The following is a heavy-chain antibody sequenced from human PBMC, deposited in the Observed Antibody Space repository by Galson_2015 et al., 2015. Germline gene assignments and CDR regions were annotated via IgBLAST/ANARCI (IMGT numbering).Heavy chain of an antibody. CDR2: ISSSSGSI. CDR1: GVTFSSNR. J-gene: IGHJ3*02. V-gene: IGHV3-48*02. D-gene: IGHD3-10*01. CDR3: ARRQWRGGDDDFDI. Sequence: SLRLSCAASGVTFSSNRVNWVRQSPGKGLEWGSYISSSSGSIYYADSVQGRFTISSDSAKSSLYLQMNSLTDGDTAVYHCARRQWRGGDDDFDIWGHGTMVTASS.